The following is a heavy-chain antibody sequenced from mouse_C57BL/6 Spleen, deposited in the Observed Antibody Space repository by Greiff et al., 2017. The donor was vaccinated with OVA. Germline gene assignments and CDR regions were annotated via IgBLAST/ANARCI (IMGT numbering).Heavy chain of an antibody. CDR1: GYTFTSYW. D-gene: IGHD2-3*01. CDR2: IDPSDSYT. Sequence: QVQLQQPGAELVKPGASVKLSCKASGYTFTSYWMQWVKQRPGQGLEWIGEIDPSDSYTNYNQKFKGKATLTVDTSSSTAYMQLSSLTSEDSAVYYCARRLLRKDYAMDYWGQGTSVTVSS. CDR3: ARRLLRKDYAMDY. J-gene: IGHJ4*01. V-gene: IGHV1-50*01.